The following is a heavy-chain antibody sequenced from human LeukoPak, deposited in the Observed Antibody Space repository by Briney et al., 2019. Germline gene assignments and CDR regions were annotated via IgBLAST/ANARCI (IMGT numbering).Heavy chain of an antibody. CDR2: VTISGRTA. Sequence: PGGSLRLSCLSSGFTFSNYAVSCGRQAPGQGLEWVSGVTISGRTAYYADSVKGRFTISRGNFKNTLYLQMNSLRAEDTAVYYCARSGCNTNGCPSCFDYWGQGTLVTVSS. J-gene: IGHJ4*02. CDR3: ARSGCNTNGCPSCFDY. V-gene: IGHV3-23*01. D-gene: IGHD2-8*01. CDR1: GFTFSNYA.